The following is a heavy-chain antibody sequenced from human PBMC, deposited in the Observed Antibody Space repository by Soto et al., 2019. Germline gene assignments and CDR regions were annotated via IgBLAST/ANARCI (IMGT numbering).Heavy chain of an antibody. J-gene: IGHJ5*02. D-gene: IGHD7-27*01. CDR1: CGSVSSYY. CDR3: ASDSTGWFDP. V-gene: IGHV4-4*07. CDR2: FYTSGNT. Sequence: SETLSLTCTVSCGSVSSYYWSWIRQPAGKGLEWIGRFYTSGNTNYNPSLKSRVTMSLDTSKNQFSLKLSSVTAADTAVYFCASDSTGWFDPWGQGTLVTVSS.